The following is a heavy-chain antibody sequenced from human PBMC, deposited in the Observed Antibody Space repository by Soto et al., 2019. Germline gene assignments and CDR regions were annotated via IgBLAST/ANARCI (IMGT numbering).Heavy chain of an antibody. CDR1: GGSISSSSYY. Sequence: QLQLQESGPGLVKPSETLSLTCTVSGGSISSSSYYWGWIRQPPGKGLEWIGSIYYSGSTYYNPSLKSRVTISVDTAKNQFSLKLSSVTAADTAVYYCASQQWPVLCIWGQGTMVTVSS. CDR3: ASQQWPVLCI. J-gene: IGHJ3*02. CDR2: IYYSGST. V-gene: IGHV4-39*01. D-gene: IGHD6-19*01.